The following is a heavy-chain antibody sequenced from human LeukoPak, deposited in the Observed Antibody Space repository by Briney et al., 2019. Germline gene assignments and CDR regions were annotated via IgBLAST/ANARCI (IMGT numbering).Heavy chain of an antibody. V-gene: IGHV1-69*13. Sequence: GASVKVSCKASGGTFSSYAISWVRQAPGQGLEWMGGIIPIFGTANYAQKFQGRVTITADESTSTAYMELSSLRSEDTAVYYCARDLGVRQWLVQGVDYWGQGTLVTVSS. CDR2: IIPIFGTA. D-gene: IGHD6-19*01. CDR1: GGTFSSYA. J-gene: IGHJ4*02. CDR3: ARDLGVRQWLVQGVDY.